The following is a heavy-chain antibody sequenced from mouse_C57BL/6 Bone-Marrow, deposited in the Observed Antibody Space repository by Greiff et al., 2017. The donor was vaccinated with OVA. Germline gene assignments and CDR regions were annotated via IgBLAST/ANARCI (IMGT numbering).Heavy chain of an antibody. J-gene: IGHJ4*01. CDR1: GFNIKNTY. Sequence: VQLQQSVAELVRPGASVKLSCTASGFNIKNTYMHWVKQRPEQGLEWIGRLDPANDNTKYAPKFPGKATMTADTSSNTAYLQLSSLSSEDTAVYCCARGNFGSSFYAMDYWGQGTSVTVSS. CDR2: LDPANDNT. V-gene: IGHV14-3*01. CDR3: ARGNFGSSFYAMDY. D-gene: IGHD1-1*01.